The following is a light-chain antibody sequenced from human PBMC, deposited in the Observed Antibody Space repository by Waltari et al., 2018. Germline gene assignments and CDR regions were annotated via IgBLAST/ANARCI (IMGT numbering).Light chain of an antibody. CDR3: TPRDTTTYHLGV. J-gene: IGLJ3*02. CDR2: GKN. CDR1: SLRHYY. Sequence: SSELTQDPAVSVALGQTVRITCQGDSLRHYYANWYQQKPGQAPVLVIYGKNGRPWGIPDRFSSSTSGNTASLIITGAQAEDEADYYCTPRDTTTYHLGVFGGGTKLTVL. V-gene: IGLV3-19*01.